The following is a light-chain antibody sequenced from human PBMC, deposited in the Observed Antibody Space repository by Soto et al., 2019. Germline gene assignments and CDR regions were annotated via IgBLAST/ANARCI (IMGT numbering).Light chain of an antibody. Sequence: IGMTQSAATLSVSTGERATLSCRASRGISSNLAWYQQKPGQAPRLLIYDASTRATGIPARFSGSGSGTEFTLTISSLQSEDFAVYYCHQYNNWPPWTFGQGTKVDIK. CDR2: DAS. CDR1: RGISSN. J-gene: IGKJ1*01. CDR3: HQYNNWPPWT. V-gene: IGKV3-15*01.